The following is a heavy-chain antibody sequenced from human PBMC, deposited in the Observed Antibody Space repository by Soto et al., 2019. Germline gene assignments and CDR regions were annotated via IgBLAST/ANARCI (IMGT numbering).Heavy chain of an antibody. CDR2: IWHDGSNK. V-gene: IGHV3-33*01. CDR1: GFSFSRYG. Sequence: GGPLRLSCAASGFSFSRYGMHWVRQAPGKGLEWVAVIWHDGSNKQYADSVKGRFTISRDNSKSTLFLQMNSLRVEDTAVYYCARVRSIAAAGTIDYWGQGTLVTVSS. J-gene: IGHJ4*02. D-gene: IGHD6-13*01. CDR3: ARVRSIAAAGTIDY.